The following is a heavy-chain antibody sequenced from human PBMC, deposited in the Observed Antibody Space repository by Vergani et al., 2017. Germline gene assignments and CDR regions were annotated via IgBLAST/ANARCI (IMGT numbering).Heavy chain of an antibody. CDR3: AGPVRPSSIGDGYHV. CDR2: ISSSGSP. V-gene: IGHV4-39*02. CDR1: GDSISRSHYY. Sequence: QLQLQESGPGLVKPSETLSLSCRVSGDSISRSHYYWGFIRQPPGKGLEWIGSISSSGSPYYNPTLKSRLAFSVHTSKNLFSLRLTSVTASDTGIYYCAGPVRPSSIGDGYHVWGQGTMVTVS. J-gene: IGHJ3*01.